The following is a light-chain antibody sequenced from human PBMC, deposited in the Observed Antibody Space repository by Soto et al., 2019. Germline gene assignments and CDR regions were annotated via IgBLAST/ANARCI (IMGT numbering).Light chain of an antibody. CDR1: NSDVGGYNY. V-gene: IGLV2-14*01. CDR3: SSYTSSSTVV. CDR2: DVT. J-gene: IGLJ2*01. Sequence: QSALTQPASVSGSPGQSITISCTGTNSDVGGYNYVSWYQQHPGKAPKLMIYDVTNHRFSGARSGNTSSLTISGLQAEYETDYYYSSYTSSSTVVFGGGTKLTVL.